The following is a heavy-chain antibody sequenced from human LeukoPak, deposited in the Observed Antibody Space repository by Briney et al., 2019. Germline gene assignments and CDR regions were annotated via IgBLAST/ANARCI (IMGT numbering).Heavy chain of an antibody. CDR1: GFTLSTYY. J-gene: IGHJ2*01. Sequence: GGSLRLSCAASGFTLSTYYMNWVRQAPGKGLEWVSIIYSGGTTYYADSVKGRFTISRDTTKNTLSLQMNSLRAEDTAVYFCARVGDHFHWNLDLWGRGTLVTVSS. CDR2: IYSGGTT. D-gene: IGHD3-3*02. V-gene: IGHV3-53*01. CDR3: ARVGDHFHWNLDL.